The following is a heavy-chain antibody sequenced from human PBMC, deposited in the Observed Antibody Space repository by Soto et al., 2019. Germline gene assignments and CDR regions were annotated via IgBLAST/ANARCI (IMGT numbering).Heavy chain of an antibody. CDR1: GFTFSSYG. CDR2: ISYDGSNK. J-gene: IGHJ6*02. CDR3: AKEFLLLWFGEMDV. V-gene: IGHV3-30*18. Sequence: QVQLVESGGGVVQPGRSLRLSCAASGFTFSSYGMHWVRQAPGKGLEWVVVISYDGSNKYYADSVKGRFTISRDNSKNTLYLQMNSLRAEDTAVYYCAKEFLLLWFGEMDVWGQGTTVTVSS. D-gene: IGHD3-10*01.